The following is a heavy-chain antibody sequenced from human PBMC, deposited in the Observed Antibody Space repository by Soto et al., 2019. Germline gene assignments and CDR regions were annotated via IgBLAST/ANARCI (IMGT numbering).Heavy chain of an antibody. CDR3: ARENGYDSGWRYDFYGTDV. Sequence: SELMCVTHTVDGGTIGDHDWSCISKTTGKGLEWIGEINHIGSPNYNPSLKSRVTISGDTSKNQFSLKLSSVTAADTAVYYCARENGYDSGWRYDFYGTDVWGHGTTVIGSS. CDR1: GGTIGDHD. V-gene: IGHV4-34*01. D-gene: IGHD6-19*01. J-gene: IGHJ6*02. CDR2: INHIGSP.